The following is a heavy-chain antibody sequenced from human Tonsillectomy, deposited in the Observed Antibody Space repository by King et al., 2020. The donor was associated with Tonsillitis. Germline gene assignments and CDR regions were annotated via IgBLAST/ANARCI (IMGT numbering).Heavy chain of an antibody. CDR1: GGSFSGYY. CDR3: ARRRITMIVVVTSPYACDI. D-gene: IGHD3-22*01. V-gene: IGHV4-34*01. Sequence: QVQLQQWGAGLLKPSETLSLTCAVYGGSFSGYYWSWIRHPPGTWLEWIWEINHSVSTNYNPSLKSRVTISVDTSKNQFSLKLSSVTAADPAVYYCARRRITMIVVVTSPYACDIWGQGTMVTVSS. J-gene: IGHJ3*02. CDR2: INHSVST.